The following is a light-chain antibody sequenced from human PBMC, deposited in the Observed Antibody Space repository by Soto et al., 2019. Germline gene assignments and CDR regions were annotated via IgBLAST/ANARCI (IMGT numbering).Light chain of an antibody. CDR2: AAS. CDR3: QQYYSYPRT. J-gene: IGKJ1*01. CDR1: QGISSY. V-gene: IGKV1-8*01. Sequence: AIQMTQSPSTLSGSVGDRVTITCRASQGISSYLAWYQQKPGKAPKLLIYAASTLQSGVPSRFSGSGSGTDFTLTISCLQSEDFATYYCQQYYSYPRTFGQGTKVDIK.